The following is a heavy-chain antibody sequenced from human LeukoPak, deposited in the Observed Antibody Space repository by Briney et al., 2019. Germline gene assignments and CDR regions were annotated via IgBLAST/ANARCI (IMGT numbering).Heavy chain of an antibody. CDR2: ISGSGGST. V-gene: IGHV3-23*01. D-gene: IGHD3/OR15-3a*01. Sequence: PGGSLRLSCAASGFTFSSYAMSWVRQAPGKGLEWVSAISGSGGSTYYADSVKGRFTISRDNSKNTLYLQMNGLRLEDTAVYYCARTGLGLYSFDYWGQGIQVTISS. CDR3: ARTGLGLYSFDY. CDR1: GFTFSSYA. J-gene: IGHJ4*02.